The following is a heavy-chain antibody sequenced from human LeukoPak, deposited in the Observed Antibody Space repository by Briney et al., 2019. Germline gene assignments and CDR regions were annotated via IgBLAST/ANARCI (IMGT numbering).Heavy chain of an antibody. V-gene: IGHV3-30*18. D-gene: IGHD1-26*01. CDR2: ISYDGSNK. J-gene: IGHJ4*02. CDR1: GFTFSSYG. CDR3: AKVRGALDY. Sequence: GRSLRLSCAASGFTFSSYGMHGVRQAPGKGLEWVAVISYDGSNKYYADSVKGRFTISRDNSKNTLYLQMNSLRAEDTAVYYCAKVRGALDYWGQGTLVTVSS.